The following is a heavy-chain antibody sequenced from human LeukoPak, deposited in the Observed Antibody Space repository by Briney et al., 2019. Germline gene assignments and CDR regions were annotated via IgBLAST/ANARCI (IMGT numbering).Heavy chain of an antibody. Sequence: GGSLRLSCAASGFTFSSYAMHWVRQAPGKGLEWVAVISYDGSNKYYADSVKGRFTISRDNSKNTLYLQMNSLRAEDTAVYYCAREGPLAIKQNWFDPWGQGTLVTVSS. D-gene: IGHD5-12*01. J-gene: IGHJ5*02. V-gene: IGHV3-30*04. CDR2: ISYDGSNK. CDR1: GFTFSSYA. CDR3: AREGPLAIKQNWFDP.